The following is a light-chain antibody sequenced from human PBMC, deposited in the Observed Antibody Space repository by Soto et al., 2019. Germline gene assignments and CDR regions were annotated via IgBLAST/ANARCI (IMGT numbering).Light chain of an antibody. J-gene: IGKJ1*01. CDR2: KAS. CDR1: QSIRSW. Sequence: DLQMTQSPSTLSASVGDTVTITCRASQSIRSWLAWYQQKPGKAPKLLIYKASTLESGVPSRFSGSGSGTAFTLTISSLQPDDFASYYCQQYSLYWTFGQGTKVEIK. CDR3: QQYSLYWT. V-gene: IGKV1-5*03.